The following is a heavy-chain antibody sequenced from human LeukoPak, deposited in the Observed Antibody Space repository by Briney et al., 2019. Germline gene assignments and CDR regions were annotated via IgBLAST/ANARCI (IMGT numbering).Heavy chain of an antibody. CDR1: GFTFSSYW. D-gene: IGHD3-3*01. V-gene: IGHV3-7*01. CDR2: LKQDGSEK. J-gene: IGHJ6*03. CDR3: ARSHAITIFGVVSYMDV. Sequence: GGSLRLSCAASGFTFSSYWMSWVRQAPGKGLEWVANLKQDGSEKYYVDSVKGRFTISRDNAKNSLYLQMNSLRAEDTAVYYYARSHAITIFGVVSYMDVWGKGTTVTVSS.